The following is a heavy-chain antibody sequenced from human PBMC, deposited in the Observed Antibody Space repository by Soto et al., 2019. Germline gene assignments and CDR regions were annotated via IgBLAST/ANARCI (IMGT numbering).Heavy chain of an antibody. V-gene: IGHV3-30-3*01. Sequence: QVQLVESGGGVVQPGRSLRLSCAASGFTFSSYAMHWVRQAPGKGLEWVAVISYDGSNKYYADSVKGRFTISRDNSKNTLYLQMNSLRAEDTAVYYCARDGMITFGGVIVTLYYFDYWGQGTLVTVSS. CDR2: ISYDGSNK. CDR1: GFTFSSYA. D-gene: IGHD3-16*02. CDR3: ARDGMITFGGVIVTLYYFDY. J-gene: IGHJ4*02.